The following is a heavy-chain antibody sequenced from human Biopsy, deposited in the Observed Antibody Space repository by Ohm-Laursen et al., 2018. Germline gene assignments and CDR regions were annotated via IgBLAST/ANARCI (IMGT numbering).Heavy chain of an antibody. D-gene: IGHD3-10*01. Sequence: SLRLSCSASGFTFSSYAMNWVRQAPGKGLEWVSSISASSSYIYCADSVKGRFTVSRDNTKNTLYLQMNSLRAADTAIYFCATELLPPGVGGPWLDSWGQGTPVTVSS. CDR1: GFTFSSYA. J-gene: IGHJ5*01. CDR2: ISASSSYI. CDR3: ATELLPPGVGGPWLDS. V-gene: IGHV3-21*06.